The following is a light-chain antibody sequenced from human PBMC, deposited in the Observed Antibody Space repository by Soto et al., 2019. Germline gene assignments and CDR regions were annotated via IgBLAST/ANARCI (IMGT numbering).Light chain of an antibody. J-gene: IGKJ4*01. CDR1: QGSSSY. V-gene: IGKV1-9*01. CDR3: QQHNSYPLT. Sequence: DIQLTQSPSFLSASVGDRVTITCRASQGSSSYLAWYQQKPGKAPKLLISVASTLQSGVPSRFSGSGSGTVFTLTISSLQPEDFATYYCQQHNSYPLTFGGGTEVEIK. CDR2: VAS.